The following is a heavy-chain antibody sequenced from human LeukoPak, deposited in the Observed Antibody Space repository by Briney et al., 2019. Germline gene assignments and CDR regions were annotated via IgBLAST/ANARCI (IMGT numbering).Heavy chain of an antibody. CDR2: IIPIFGTA. Sequence: GASVSVSCRASGGTFSIYAISGVRQAPGRGLEGRGGIIPIFGTANYAQKFQGRVTITADESTSTAYMDLSSLRSEDTAVYYCARVRGLLELGRYWFDPWGQGTLVTVSS. CDR1: GGTFSIYA. V-gene: IGHV1-69*13. CDR3: ARVRGLLELGRYWFDP. D-gene: IGHD1-7*01. J-gene: IGHJ5*02.